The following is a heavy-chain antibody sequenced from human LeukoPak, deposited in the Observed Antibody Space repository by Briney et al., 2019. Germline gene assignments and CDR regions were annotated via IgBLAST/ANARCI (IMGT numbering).Heavy chain of an antibody. CDR1: GFTVSSNY. CDR2: IYSGGST. CDR3: ARVGDGYNHGGDY. V-gene: IGHV3-53*01. Sequence: PGGSLRLSCAASGFTVSSNYMNWVRQAPGKGLEWVSIIYSGGSTYYAGSVKGRFTISRDNSKNTLYLQMNSLSAEDTAVYYCARVGDGYNHGGDYWGQGTLVTVSS. D-gene: IGHD5-24*01. J-gene: IGHJ4*02.